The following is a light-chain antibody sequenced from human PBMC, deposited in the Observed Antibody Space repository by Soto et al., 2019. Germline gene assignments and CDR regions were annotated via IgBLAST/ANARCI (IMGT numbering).Light chain of an antibody. CDR1: QSVSSN. Sequence: EIVMTQSPATLSVSPGERATLSCRASQSVSSNLAWYQQKPGQAPRLLIYGASTRATGIPARFSGSGSGTEFTLTISSLQSEDFAVYYCQQYNNWPPMVRFGQGTKVEIK. CDR2: GAS. V-gene: IGKV3-15*01. CDR3: QQYNNWPPMVR. J-gene: IGKJ1*01.